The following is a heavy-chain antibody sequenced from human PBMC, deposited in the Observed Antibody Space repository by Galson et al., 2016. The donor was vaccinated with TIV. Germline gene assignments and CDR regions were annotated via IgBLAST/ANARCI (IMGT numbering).Heavy chain of an antibody. CDR3: AREHSGTSFGPCHY. CDR1: GGSLTSSDSY. J-gene: IGHJ4*02. Sequence: SETLSLTCSVSGGSLTSSDSYWGWIRQPPGKGLEWIGSINYSGNTYYNPSLQSRVTMSVDTSKNQFSLKLSSVTAADTAVYYCAREHSGTSFGPCHYWGQGTLVTVSS. V-gene: IGHV4-39*07. CDR2: INYSGNT. D-gene: IGHD1-26*01.